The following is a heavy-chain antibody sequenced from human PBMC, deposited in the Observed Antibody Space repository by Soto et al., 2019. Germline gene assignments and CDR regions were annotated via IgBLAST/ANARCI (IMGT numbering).Heavy chain of an antibody. CDR2: IIPIFGTA. CDR1: GGTFSSYA. Sequence: SVKVSCKASGGTFSSYAISCVRQAPGQGLEWMGGIIPIFGTANYAQKFQGRVTITADESTSTAYMELSSLRSEDTAVYYCARGGVGDFWSGYYSPYYYYGMDVWGQGATVTVSS. J-gene: IGHJ6*02. D-gene: IGHD3-3*01. V-gene: IGHV1-69*13. CDR3: ARGGVGDFWSGYYSPYYYYGMDV.